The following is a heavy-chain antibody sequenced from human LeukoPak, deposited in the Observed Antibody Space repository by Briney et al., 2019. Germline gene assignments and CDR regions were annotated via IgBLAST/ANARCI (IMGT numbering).Heavy chain of an antibody. CDR2: IRGNSAET. V-gene: IGHV3-21*04. J-gene: IGHJ5*02. D-gene: IGHD1-26*01. CDR3: VRDLPVGAPTSS. CDR1: GFTFSTFA. Sequence: PGGSLRLSCAASGFTFSTFAMSWVRQAPGKGLEWVSTIRGNSAETQYADSVKGRLTTSRDNAKNSLSLQMNSLRAEDTAVYYCVRDLPVGAPTSSWGQGTLVTVSA.